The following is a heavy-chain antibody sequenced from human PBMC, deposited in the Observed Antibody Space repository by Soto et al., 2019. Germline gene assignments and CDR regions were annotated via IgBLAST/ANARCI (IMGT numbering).Heavy chain of an antibody. CDR1: SDSISSYY. CDR3: ARGPSWQLPFGY. Sequence: PSESLSLTCTVSSDSISSYYWSWVRQPPGKRLEWIGYISYSGSTDYNPSLKSRVTISGDTSKNQFSLKVSSVTAADTAVYYCARGPSWQLPFGYWGQGTLVTVSS. CDR2: ISYSGST. V-gene: IGHV4-59*01. D-gene: IGHD6-13*01. J-gene: IGHJ4*02.